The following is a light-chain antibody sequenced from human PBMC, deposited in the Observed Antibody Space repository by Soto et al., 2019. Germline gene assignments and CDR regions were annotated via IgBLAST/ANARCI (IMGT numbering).Light chain of an antibody. Sequence: QSVLTQPPSASGSPRQSVTISCTGTSSDVGAYNYVSWYQQLPGKAPKLIIYEVSKRPSGVPDRFSGSKSGNTASLTVSGLQAEDEADYCCTSYAGTYSVFYVFGTGTKVTVL. CDR3: TSYAGTYSVFYV. V-gene: IGLV2-8*01. J-gene: IGLJ1*01. CDR1: SSDVGAYNY. CDR2: EVS.